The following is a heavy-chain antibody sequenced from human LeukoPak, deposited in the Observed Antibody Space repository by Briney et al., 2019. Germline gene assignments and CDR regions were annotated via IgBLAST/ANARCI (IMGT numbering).Heavy chain of an antibody. J-gene: IGHJ4*02. CDR2: ISWNSGSI. V-gene: IGHV3-9*01. D-gene: IGHD3-22*01. CDR3: AKAKYYYDSSGIDY. Sequence: PGRSLRLSCAASGFTFDDYAMHWVRQAPGKGLEWFSGISWNSGSIGYADSVKGRFTISRDNAKNSLYPQLNSLRAEDTALYYCAKAKYYYDSSGIDYWGQGTLVTVSS. CDR1: GFTFDDYA.